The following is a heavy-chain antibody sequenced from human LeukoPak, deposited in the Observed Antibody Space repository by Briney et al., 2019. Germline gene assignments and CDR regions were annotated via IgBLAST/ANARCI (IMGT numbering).Heavy chain of an antibody. CDR3: ARDPIIYDSSGYRRHWFDP. CDR1: GFTFSSYG. D-gene: IGHD3-22*01. V-gene: IGHV3-33*01. Sequence: GGSLRLSCAASGFTFSSYGMHWVRQAPGKGLEWVAVIWYDGSNKYYADSVKGRFTISRDNSKNTLYLQMNSLRAEDTAVYYCARDPIIYDSSGYRRHWFDPWGQGTLVTVSS. CDR2: IWYDGSNK. J-gene: IGHJ5*02.